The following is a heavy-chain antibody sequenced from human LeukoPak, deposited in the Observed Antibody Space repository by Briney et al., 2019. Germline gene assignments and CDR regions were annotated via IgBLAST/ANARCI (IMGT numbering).Heavy chain of an antibody. D-gene: IGHD4-17*01. J-gene: IGHJ6*02. V-gene: IGHV1-24*01. Sequence: ASVKVSCKVSGYTLTELSMHWVRQAPGKGLEWMGGFDPEDGETIYAQKFQGRVTMTEDTSTDTAYMELSSLRSEDTAVYYCATVTVTTIYYYYGMDVWGQGTTVTVSS. CDR2: FDPEDGET. CDR1: GYTLTELS. CDR3: ATVTVTTIYYYYGMDV.